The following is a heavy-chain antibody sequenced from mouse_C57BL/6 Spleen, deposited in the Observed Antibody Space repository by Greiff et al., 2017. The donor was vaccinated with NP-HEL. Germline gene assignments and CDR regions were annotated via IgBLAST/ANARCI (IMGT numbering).Heavy chain of an antibody. Sequence: EVKLVESGGGLVKPGGSLKLSCAASGFTFSSYAMSWVRQTPEKRLEWVATISDGGSYTYYPDNVKGRFTISRDNAKNNLYLQMSHLKSEDTAMYYCARDEEYYALYAMDYWGKGTSVTVSS. CDR1: GFTFSSYA. D-gene: IGHD1-1*01. J-gene: IGHJ4*01. V-gene: IGHV5-4*01. CDR2: ISDGGSYT. CDR3: ARDEEYYALYAMDY.